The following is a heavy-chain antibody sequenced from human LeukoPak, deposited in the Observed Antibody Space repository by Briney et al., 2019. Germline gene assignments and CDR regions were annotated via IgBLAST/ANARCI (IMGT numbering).Heavy chain of an antibody. CDR2: IYHSGST. V-gene: IGHV4-38-2*01. CDR3: ARAVGSGWYSDYYFDY. J-gene: IGHJ4*02. D-gene: IGHD6-19*01. Sequence: PSETLSLTCAVSGYSISSGYYWGWIRQPPGKGLEWIGSIYHSGSTYYNPSLKSRVTISVDTSKNQSSLKLSSVTAADTAVYYCARAVGSGWYSDYYFDYWGQGTLVTVSP. CDR1: GYSISSGYY.